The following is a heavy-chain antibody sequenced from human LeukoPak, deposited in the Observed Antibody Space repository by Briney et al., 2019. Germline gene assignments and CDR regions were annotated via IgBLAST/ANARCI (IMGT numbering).Heavy chain of an antibody. CDR1: GYTFTSYG. V-gene: IGHV1-18*01. CDR2: ISAYTSNT. J-gene: IGHJ4*02. CDR3: ARLVPEMATNEDY. D-gene: IGHD5-24*01. Sequence: GAAVKLSCKASGYTFTSYGISWVRQPPGQRLEWMGWISAYTSNTNYAQKFQGRVTMTTDTSTNTGYMELRRLRSDDTAVYYCARLVPEMATNEDYWGRGTLVTVSS.